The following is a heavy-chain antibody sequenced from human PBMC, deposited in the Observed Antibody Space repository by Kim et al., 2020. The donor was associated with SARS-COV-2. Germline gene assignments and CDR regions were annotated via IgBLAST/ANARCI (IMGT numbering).Heavy chain of an antibody. Sequence: ASVKVSCKASGYTFTSYGISWVRQAPGQGLEWMGWISAYNGNTNYAQKLQGRVTMTTDTSTSTAYMELRSLRSDDTAVYYCARIPQQQLMIYYYYYMDVWGKGTTVTVSS. J-gene: IGHJ6*03. V-gene: IGHV1-18*01. CDR3: ARIPQQQLMIYYYYYMDV. D-gene: IGHD6-13*01. CDR2: ISAYNGNT. CDR1: GYTFTSYG.